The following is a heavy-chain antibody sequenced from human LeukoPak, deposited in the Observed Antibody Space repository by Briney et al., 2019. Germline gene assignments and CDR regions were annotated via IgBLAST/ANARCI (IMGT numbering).Heavy chain of an antibody. Sequence: ASVKVSCKASGGTLSSYAISWVRQAPGQGLEWMGGIIPIFGTANYAQKFQGRVTITTDESTSTAYMELSSLRSEDTAVYYCARGTDTAMVLLPMDVWGKGTTVTVSS. CDR1: GGTLSSYA. CDR3: ARGTDTAMVLLPMDV. CDR2: IIPIFGTA. J-gene: IGHJ6*03. V-gene: IGHV1-69*05. D-gene: IGHD5-18*01.